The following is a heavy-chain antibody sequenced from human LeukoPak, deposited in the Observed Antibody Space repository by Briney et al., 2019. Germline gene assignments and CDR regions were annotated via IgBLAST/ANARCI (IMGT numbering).Heavy chain of an antibody. V-gene: IGHV1-2*02. CDR3: ATYYSTNDAFDI. CDR2: INPNSGGR. J-gene: IGHJ3*02. D-gene: IGHD3-10*01. Sequence: ASVKVSCKASGYTFTGYYMHWVRQAPGQGLEWMGWINPNSGGRNYAQKFQGRVTMTRDTSISTAYMELSRLRSDDTAVYYCATYYSTNDAFDIWGQGTMVTVSS. CDR1: GYTFTGYY.